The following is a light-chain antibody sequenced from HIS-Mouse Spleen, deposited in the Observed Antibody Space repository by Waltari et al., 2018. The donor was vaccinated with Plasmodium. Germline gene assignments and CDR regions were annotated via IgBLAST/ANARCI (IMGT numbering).Light chain of an antibody. CDR3: QQRNSYPLT. Sequence: DIQLTQSPSFLSASVGDRVTITCRASQGISSYLAWYQQRPGKAPTLLIYAASTLQSGVPSRFSGSGSGTEFTLTISSLQPEDFATYYCQQRNSYPLTFGGGTKVEIK. J-gene: IGKJ4*01. CDR1: QGISSY. V-gene: IGKV1-9*01. CDR2: AAS.